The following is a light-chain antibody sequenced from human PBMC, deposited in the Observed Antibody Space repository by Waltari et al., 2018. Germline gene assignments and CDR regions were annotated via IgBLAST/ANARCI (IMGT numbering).Light chain of an antibody. CDR1: RSVSRA. Sequence: EIVLTQSPGSLSSSQGERVTLSCRASRSVSRALAWYQQKPGQAPRLLIFGASNRSTGIPDRFSGSGSETDFSLTISRLEPEDFAVYYCQHYVRLPATFGRGTKVEIK. V-gene: IGKV3-20*01. J-gene: IGKJ1*01. CDR3: QHYVRLPAT. CDR2: GAS.